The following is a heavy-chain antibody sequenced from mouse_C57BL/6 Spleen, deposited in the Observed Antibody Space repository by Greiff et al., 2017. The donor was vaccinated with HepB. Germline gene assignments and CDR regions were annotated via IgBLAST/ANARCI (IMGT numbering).Heavy chain of an antibody. D-gene: IGHD1-1*01. CDR2: IYPGDGDT. V-gene: IGHV1-80*01. CDR3: ARNPHYYGSSYDAMDY. CDR1: GYAFSSYW. Sequence: VQLQQSGAELVKPGASVKISCKASGYAFSSYWMNWVKQRPGKGLEWIGQIYPGDGDTNYNGKFKGKATLTADKSSSTAYMQLSSLTSEDSAVYFCARNPHYYGSSYDAMDYWGQGTSVTVSS. J-gene: IGHJ4*01.